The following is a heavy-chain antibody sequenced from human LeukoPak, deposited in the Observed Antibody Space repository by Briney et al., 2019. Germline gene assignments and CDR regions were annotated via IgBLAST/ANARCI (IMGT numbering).Heavy chain of an antibody. V-gene: IGHV4-30-2*01. CDR3: ARADYYGSGSYYPSFDY. Sequence: PSETLSLTCAVSGGSISSGGYSWSWIRQLPGKGLEWIGYIYHSGSTYYNPSLKSRVTISVDRSKNQFSLKLSSVTAADTAVYYCARADYYGSGSYYPSFDYWGQGTLVTVSS. CDR2: IYHSGST. CDR1: GGSISSGGYS. J-gene: IGHJ4*02. D-gene: IGHD3-10*01.